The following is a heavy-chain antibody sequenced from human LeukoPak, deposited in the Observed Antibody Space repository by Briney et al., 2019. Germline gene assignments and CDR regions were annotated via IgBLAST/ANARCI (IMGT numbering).Heavy chain of an antibody. CDR1: GFTFSSFA. V-gene: IGHV3-23*01. CDR3: AKGNFVRGGYYYYGMDV. D-gene: IGHD3-10*01. CDR2: ISDGGGST. Sequence: PGGFLRLSCATSGFTFSSFAMSWVRQAPGKGLEWVSAISDGGGSTYHADSVKGRFTISRDNSKNTLYLLMNSLRAEDTAVYYCAKGNFVRGGYYYYGMDVWGQGTTVTVSS. J-gene: IGHJ6*02.